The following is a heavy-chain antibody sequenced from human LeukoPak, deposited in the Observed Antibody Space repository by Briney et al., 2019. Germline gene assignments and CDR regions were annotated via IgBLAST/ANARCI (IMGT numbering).Heavy chain of an antibody. CDR1: GDSVSSNRAA. CDR2: TYYRSKWYN. D-gene: IGHD6-19*01. Sequence: SQTLSLTCAISGDSVSSNRAAWNWIRQSPSRGLEWLGRTYYRSKWYNDYAVSVKSRITVNPDTSKNQFSLQLNSVTPEDTAVYYCARVTAVAGVFDYWGQGTLVTVSS. V-gene: IGHV6-1*01. CDR3: ARVTAVAGVFDY. J-gene: IGHJ4*02.